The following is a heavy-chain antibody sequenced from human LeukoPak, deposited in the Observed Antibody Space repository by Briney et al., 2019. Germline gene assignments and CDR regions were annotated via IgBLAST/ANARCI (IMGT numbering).Heavy chain of an antibody. Sequence: SETLSLTCNVSGGSMNGYYWSWVRQPPGKALEWIGYIYSSGSTYYNPSLKSRVTISIDTSKNQFSLKLTSVTAADTAVYSCARGPYSYDSSGAFDIWGQGTMVTVSS. CDR2: IYSSGST. D-gene: IGHD3-22*01. CDR1: GGSMNGYY. J-gene: IGHJ3*02. V-gene: IGHV4-59*01. CDR3: ARGPYSYDSSGAFDI.